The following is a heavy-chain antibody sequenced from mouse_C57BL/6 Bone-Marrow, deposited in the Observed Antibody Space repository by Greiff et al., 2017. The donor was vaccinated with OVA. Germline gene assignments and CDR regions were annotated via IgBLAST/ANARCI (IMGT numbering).Heavy chain of an antibody. J-gene: IGHJ4*01. CDR2: IDPETGGT. Sequence: VKLQQSGAELVRPGASVTLSCKASGYTFTDYEMHWVKQTPVHGLEWIGAIDPETGGTAYNQKFKGKAILTADKSSSTAYMELRSLTSEDSAVYYCTITTEQGAMDYWGQGTSGTVSS. V-gene: IGHV1-15*01. CDR3: TITTEQGAMDY. CDR1: GYTFTDYE. D-gene: IGHD1-1*01.